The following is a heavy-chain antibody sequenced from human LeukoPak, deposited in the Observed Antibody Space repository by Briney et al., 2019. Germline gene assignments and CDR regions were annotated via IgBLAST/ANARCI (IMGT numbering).Heavy chain of an antibody. CDR2: INPNSGGT. Sequence: ASVKVSCKASAYTFTGYYMHWVRQAPGQGLEWMGWINPNSGGTNYAQKFQGRVTMTRDTSISTAYMELSRLRSDDTAVYYCARQLNSKPQNYYMDVWGKGTTVTVSS. V-gene: IGHV1-2*02. CDR1: AYTFTGYY. J-gene: IGHJ6*03. CDR3: ARQLNSKPQNYYMDV. D-gene: IGHD2-2*01.